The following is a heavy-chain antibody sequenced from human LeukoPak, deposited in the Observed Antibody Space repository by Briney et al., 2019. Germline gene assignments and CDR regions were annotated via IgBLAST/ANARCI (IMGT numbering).Heavy chain of an antibody. Sequence: GGSLRLSCAASGFTFSSYSMNWVRQAPGKGLEWVSSISSSSSYIYYADSVKGRFTISRDNSKNTLYLQMNSLRAEDTAVYYCATGKRSYPLDYWGQGTLVTVSS. V-gene: IGHV3-21*04. J-gene: IGHJ4*02. CDR3: ATGKRSYPLDY. CDR1: GFTFSSYS. CDR2: ISSSSSYI. D-gene: IGHD1-26*01.